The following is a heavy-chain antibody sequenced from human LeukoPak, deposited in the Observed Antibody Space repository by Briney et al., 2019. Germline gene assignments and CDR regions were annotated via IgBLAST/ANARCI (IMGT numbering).Heavy chain of an antibody. CDR3: AKDRVQWVVSGRPYYYFYMDV. V-gene: IGHV3-23*01. Sequence: SGRSLRLSCAASGFTFTSFFLSWVRQAPGKGLEWVSSISGRSGRIYYADAVKGRFNISRDNSKNTLYLQMHSLRDEDTAVYYYAKDRVQWVVSGRPYYYFYMDVWGRGATVTVSS. J-gene: IGHJ6*03. CDR2: ISGRSGRI. CDR1: GFTFTSFF. D-gene: IGHD6-19*01.